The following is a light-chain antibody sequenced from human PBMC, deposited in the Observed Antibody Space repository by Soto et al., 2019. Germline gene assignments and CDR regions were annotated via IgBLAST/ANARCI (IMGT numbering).Light chain of an antibody. CDR3: QQCHAYSLT. Sequence: DIQMTQSPSTLSASVGDRVIITCRAGQTISQWLAWYQQKPGKAPRLLIYEASILESGVPSRFSGRGSGTEFTLTITSLQPDDFATYYCQQCHAYSLTFGGGTKVDI. J-gene: IGKJ4*01. CDR1: QTISQW. V-gene: IGKV1-5*03. CDR2: EAS.